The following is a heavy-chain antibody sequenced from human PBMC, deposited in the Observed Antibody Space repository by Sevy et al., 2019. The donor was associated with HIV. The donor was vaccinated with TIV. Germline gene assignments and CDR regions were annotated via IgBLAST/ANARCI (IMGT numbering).Heavy chain of an antibody. J-gene: IGHJ6*02. CDR2: INHSRST. CDR3: ARGGSRPYYYGSGSYYYYYYGMDV. D-gene: IGHD3-10*01. Sequence: SETLSLTCAVYGGSFSGYYWSWIRQPPGKGLEWIGEINHSRSTNYNPSLKSRVTISVDTSKNQFSLKLSSVTAADTAVYYCARGGSRPYYYGSGSYYYYYYGMDVWGQGTTVTVSS. V-gene: IGHV4-34*01. CDR1: GGSFSGYY.